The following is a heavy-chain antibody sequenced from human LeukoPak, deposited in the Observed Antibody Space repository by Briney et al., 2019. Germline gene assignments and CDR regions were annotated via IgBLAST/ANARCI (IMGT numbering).Heavy chain of an antibody. D-gene: IGHD6-19*01. CDR1: GYTLTELS. V-gene: IGHV1-24*01. CDR2: FDPEDGET. Sequence: ASVKVSCKVSGYTLTELSMHWVRQAPGKGLEWMGGFDPEDGETIYAQKFQGRVTMTEDTSTDTAYMELSSLRSEDTAVYYCATFHSGWPETYYFDYWGKGTLVTVSS. J-gene: IGHJ4*02. CDR3: ATFHSGWPETYYFDY.